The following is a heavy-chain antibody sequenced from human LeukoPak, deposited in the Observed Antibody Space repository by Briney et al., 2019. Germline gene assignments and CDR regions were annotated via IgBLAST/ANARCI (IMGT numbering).Heavy chain of an antibody. CDR2: MSYDGSNK. CDR1: GFTFSSYG. Sequence: PGGSLRLSCAASGFTFSSYGMHWVRQAPGKGLEWVAVMSYDGSNKYYADSVKGRFTISRDNSKNTLYLQMNSLRAEDTAVYYCAKDGGIAVAGTADYWGQGTLVTVSS. V-gene: IGHV3-30*18. J-gene: IGHJ4*02. D-gene: IGHD6-19*01. CDR3: AKDGGIAVAGTADY.